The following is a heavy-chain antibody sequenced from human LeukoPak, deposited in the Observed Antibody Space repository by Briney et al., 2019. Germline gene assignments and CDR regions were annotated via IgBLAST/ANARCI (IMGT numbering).Heavy chain of an antibody. CDR1: VGSIRGYY. V-gene: IGHV4-59*12. J-gene: IGHJ4*02. Sequence: PSETLSLTCDVSVGSIRGYYWSWIRQSPEKGLEWIGYIYSSGSTNYNPSLKSRVTMSVDTSKNQLSLKVSSVTAADTAVYYCARDRYYYGSGSPDRLDYWGQGTLVTVSS. CDR3: ARDRYYYGSGSPDRLDY. D-gene: IGHD3-10*01. CDR2: IYSSGST.